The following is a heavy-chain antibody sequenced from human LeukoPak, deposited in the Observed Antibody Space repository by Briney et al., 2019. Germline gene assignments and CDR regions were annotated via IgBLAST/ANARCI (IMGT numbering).Heavy chain of an antibody. V-gene: IGHV3-48*04. CDR3: ARAATTSNYGYYY. D-gene: IGHD3-10*01. Sequence: GGSLRLSCAASGFTFSNYSMNWVRQAPGKGLEWVSYISSNSSTIYYADSVTGRFTVSRDNAKNSLHLQLNSLRAEDTAEYYCARAATTSNYGYYYWGQGTLVTVSS. CDR1: GFTFSNYS. CDR2: ISSNSSTI. J-gene: IGHJ4*02.